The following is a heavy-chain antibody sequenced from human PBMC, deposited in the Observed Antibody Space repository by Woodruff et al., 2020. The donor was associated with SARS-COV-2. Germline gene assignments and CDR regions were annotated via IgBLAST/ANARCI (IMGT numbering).Heavy chain of an antibody. CDR2: IKQDGSEK. Sequence: WVRQAPGKGLEWVANIKQDGSEKYYVDSVKGRFTISRDNAKNSLYLQMNSLRAEDTAVYYCAAGGLGSPFDYWGQGTLVTVSS. D-gene: IGHD7-27*01. J-gene: IGHJ4*02. CDR3: AAGGLGSPFDY. V-gene: IGHV3-7*01.